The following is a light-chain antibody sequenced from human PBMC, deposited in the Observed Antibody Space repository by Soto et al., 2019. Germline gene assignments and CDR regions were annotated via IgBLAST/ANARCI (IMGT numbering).Light chain of an antibody. CDR3: SSFTGTTARV. V-gene: IGLV2-14*01. Sequence: QSALTQPASVSGSPGQSITISCTGTSSDVGISNYLSWYQHHPGKAPKLIIYEVSSRPSGISDRFSGSKSDNTASLTISGLQAGDEAVYYCSSFTGTTARVFGGGTKVTVL. J-gene: IGLJ3*02. CDR2: EVS. CDR1: SSDVGISNY.